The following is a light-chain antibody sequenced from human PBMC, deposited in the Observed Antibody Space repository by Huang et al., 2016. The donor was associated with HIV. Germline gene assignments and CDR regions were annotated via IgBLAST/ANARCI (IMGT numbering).Light chain of an antibody. CDR2: GAS. CDR1: QSVSSD. CDR3: QQRSDWPRT. J-gene: IGKJ2*01. Sequence: EIVLTQSPATLSLSPGERATLPCRASQSVSSDLDWYQQQAGQAPRLLIYGASNRATGIPARFSGSGSGTDFTLTISSLEPEDFAVYYCQQRSDWPRTFGQGTKLEIK. V-gene: IGKV3-11*01.